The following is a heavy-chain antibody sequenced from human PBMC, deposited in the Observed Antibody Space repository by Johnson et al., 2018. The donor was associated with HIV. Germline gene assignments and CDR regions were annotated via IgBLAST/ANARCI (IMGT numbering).Heavy chain of an antibody. J-gene: IGHJ3*02. CDR2: LWFDGKNK. D-gene: IGHD6-13*01. Sequence: VQLVESGGGVVQSGRSLRLSCIASGFSFSNHGMHWVRQAPGKGLEWVARLWFDGKNKNYADSVRGRFTISRDNSKNTLYLQMNSLRPEDTAVYYCARDGHSSTPRCAFDIWGQGTMVTVSS. CDR3: ARDGHSSTPRCAFDI. CDR1: GFSFSNHG. V-gene: IGHV3-33*01.